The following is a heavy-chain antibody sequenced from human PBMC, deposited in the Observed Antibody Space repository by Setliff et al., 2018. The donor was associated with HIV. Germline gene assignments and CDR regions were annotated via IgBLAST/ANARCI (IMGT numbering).Heavy chain of an antibody. CDR2: INIRSGNT. D-gene: IGHD2-15*01. CDR3: ARDWEHCSGGSCYDY. V-gene: IGHV1-69*05. Sequence: SVKDSCKASGGTFSSYAISWVRQGPGQGREWMGWINIRSGNTNYAQKFQGRVTIPTDESTSTAYMELSSLRSEDTAVYYCARDWEHCSGGSCYDYWGQGTLVTVSS. CDR1: GGTFSSYA. J-gene: IGHJ4*02.